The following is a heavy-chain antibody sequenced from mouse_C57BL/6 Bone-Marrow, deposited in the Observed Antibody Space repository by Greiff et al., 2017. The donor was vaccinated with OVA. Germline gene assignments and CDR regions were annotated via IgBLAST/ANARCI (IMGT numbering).Heavy chain of an antibody. D-gene: IGHD4-1*01. V-gene: IGHV1-76*01. CDR1: GYTFTDYY. CDR3: ARDELGQKAMDY. Sequence: QVQLQQSGAELVRPGASVKLSCKASGYTFTDYYINWVKQRPGQGLEWIARIYPGSGTTYYTEKFKGKATLTADKSSSTAYMQLSSLTSEDTAFYICARDELGQKAMDYWGQGTSVTVSS. CDR2: IYPGSGTT. J-gene: IGHJ4*01.